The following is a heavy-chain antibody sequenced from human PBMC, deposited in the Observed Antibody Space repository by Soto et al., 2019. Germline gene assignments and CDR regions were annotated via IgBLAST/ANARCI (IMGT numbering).Heavy chain of an antibody. V-gene: IGHV3-74*01. CDR1: GFTFSSYW. CDR2: INSDGSST. D-gene: IGHD3-22*01. CDR3: ARVNRYDSSGALDY. Sequence: GGSLRLCCAASGFTFSSYWMHWVRQAPGKGLVWVSRINSDGSSTSYADSVKGRFTISRDNAKNTLYLQMNSLRAEDTAVYYCARVNRYDSSGALDYWGQGTLVTVSS. J-gene: IGHJ4*02.